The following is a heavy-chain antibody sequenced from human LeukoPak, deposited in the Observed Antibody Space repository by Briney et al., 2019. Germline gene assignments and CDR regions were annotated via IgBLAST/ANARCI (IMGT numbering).Heavy chain of an antibody. CDR3: AREYCSSTSGYCDY. V-gene: IGHV3-74*01. D-gene: IGHD2-2*01. CDR1: GFTFSSYW. J-gene: IGHJ4*02. CDR2: INPDGSRP. Sequence: GGSLRLSCAASGFTFSSYWMHWVRQAPGKGLVWVSRINPDGSRPIYEDSVKGRFTISRDNAKNTLYLQMNSLRAEDTAVYYCAREYCSSTSGYCDYWGQGTLVTPS.